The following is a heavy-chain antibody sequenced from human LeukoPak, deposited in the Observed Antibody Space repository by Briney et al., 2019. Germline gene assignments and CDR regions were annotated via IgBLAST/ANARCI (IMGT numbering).Heavy chain of an antibody. V-gene: IGHV4-61*02. J-gene: IGHJ4*02. D-gene: IGHD3-10*01. Sequence: SETLSLTCTVSGGSISSGSYYWSWIRQPAGKGLEWIGRIYTSGSTNYNPSLKSRATISIDTSKNQFSLKLSSVTAADTAVYYCARLYGSGSSLYFDCWGQGTLVTVSS. CDR3: ARLYGSGSSLYFDC. CDR1: GGSISSGSYY. CDR2: IYTSGST.